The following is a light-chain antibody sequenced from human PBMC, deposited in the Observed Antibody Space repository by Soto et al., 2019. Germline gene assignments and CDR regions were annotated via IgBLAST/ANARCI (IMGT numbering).Light chain of an antibody. Sequence: QSVLTQSSSASASLGSSVKLTCTLSSEHTSYIIAWHQQQPGKAPRFLMNLEDSGTYNKGSGVPDRFSGSTSGADRDLIISNIQFEDEAEYSCETWDTSIWVFGGGTKVTVL. CDR1: SEHTSYI. CDR3: ETWDTSIWV. J-gene: IGLJ3*02. CDR2: LEDSGTY. V-gene: IGLV4-60*02.